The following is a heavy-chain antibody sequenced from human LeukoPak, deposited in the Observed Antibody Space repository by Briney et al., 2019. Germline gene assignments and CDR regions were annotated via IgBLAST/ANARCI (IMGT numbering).Heavy chain of an antibody. J-gene: IGHJ4*02. V-gene: IGHV4-59*08. Sequence: SETLSLTCTVSGGSMSSYYWSWIRQPPGKGLEWIGYIYYSGGTNYNPSLKSRVTISVDTSKNQFSLRLSSVTAADTAVYYCARHGGGGESYPRVFDYWGRGNLVTVSS. CDR3: ARHGGGGESYPRVFDY. D-gene: IGHD1-26*01. CDR1: GGSMSSYY. CDR2: IYYSGGT.